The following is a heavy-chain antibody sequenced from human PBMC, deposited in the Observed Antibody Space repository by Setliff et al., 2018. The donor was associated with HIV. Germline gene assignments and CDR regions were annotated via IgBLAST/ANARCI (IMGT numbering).Heavy chain of an antibody. CDR2: VSFEGGDK. CDR1: TFPFSNYD. Sequence: LRLSCAASTFPFSNYDIQWVRQAPGKGLEWVAFVSFEGGDKYYYADSVKGRFTISRDNSKKTLFLQMNSLRAEDTGVYYCARSATNYNYYYYGMDVWGQGTTVTVSS. CDR3: ARSATNYNYYYYGMDV. D-gene: IGHD4-4*01. V-gene: IGHV3-30-3*01. J-gene: IGHJ6*02.